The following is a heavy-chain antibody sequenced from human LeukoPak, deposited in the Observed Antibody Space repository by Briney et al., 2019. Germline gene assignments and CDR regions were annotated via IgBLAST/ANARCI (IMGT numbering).Heavy chain of an antibody. V-gene: IGHV4-59*01. CDR3: ARADGSSSIDYYHLDV. CDR1: GGSISSYY. Sequence: SETLSLTCTVSGGSISSYYWSWIRQPSGKGLEWIGYIYYSGSTNYNPSLKSRVTISVDTSKNQFSLKLSSVTAADTAIYYCARADGSSSIDYYHLDVWGKGTTVTVSS. CDR2: IYYSGST. D-gene: IGHD6-6*01. J-gene: IGHJ6*03.